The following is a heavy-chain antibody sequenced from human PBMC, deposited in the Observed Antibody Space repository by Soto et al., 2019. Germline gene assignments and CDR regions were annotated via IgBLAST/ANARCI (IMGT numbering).Heavy chain of an antibody. V-gene: IGHV4-34*01. Sequence: SETLSLTCAVYGGSFSGYYLSWIRQPPGKGLEWIGEINHSGSTNYNPSLKSRVTISVDTSKNQFSLKLSSVTAADTAVYYCARAPYYDFWSGEFMDVWGQGTTVTVS. D-gene: IGHD3-3*01. CDR1: GGSFSGYY. J-gene: IGHJ6*02. CDR3: ARAPYYDFWSGEFMDV. CDR2: INHSGST.